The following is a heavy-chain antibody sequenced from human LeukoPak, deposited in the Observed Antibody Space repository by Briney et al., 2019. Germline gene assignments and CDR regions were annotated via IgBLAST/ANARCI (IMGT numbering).Heavy chain of an antibody. Sequence: ASVKVSCKASGGTFSSYAISWVRQAPGQGLEWMGIINPSGGSTSYAQKFQGRVTMTRDMSTSTVYMELSSLRSEDTAVYYCARDRPYYDFWSGYYPADYWGQGTLVTVSS. V-gene: IGHV1-46*01. CDR2: INPSGGST. D-gene: IGHD3-3*01. CDR1: GGTFSSYA. J-gene: IGHJ4*02. CDR3: ARDRPYYDFWSGYYPADY.